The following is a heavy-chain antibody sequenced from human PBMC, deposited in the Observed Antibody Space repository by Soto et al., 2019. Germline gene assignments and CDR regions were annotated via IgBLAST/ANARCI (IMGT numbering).Heavy chain of an antibody. Sequence: LRLSCVASGFTFEDHAMHWVRQGPGKGLEWVSGISWNSDIIVYADSVKGRFTMSRDNVKNSLYLQMSSLRSEDTAAYYCARDMRNYDFWGTHERGLDVWGQGTTVTVSS. V-gene: IGHV3-9*01. D-gene: IGHD3-3*01. CDR1: GFTFEDHA. CDR2: ISWNSDII. J-gene: IGHJ6*02. CDR3: ARDMRNYDFWGTHERGLDV.